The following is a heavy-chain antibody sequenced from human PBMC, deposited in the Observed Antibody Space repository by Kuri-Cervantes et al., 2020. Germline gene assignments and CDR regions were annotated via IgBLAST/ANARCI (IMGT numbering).Heavy chain of an antibody. V-gene: IGHV3-23*01. CDR2: LSGSGGST. D-gene: IGHD3-22*01. CDR1: GFTFSSYA. Sequence: ETLSLTCAASGFTFSSYAMSWVRQAPGKGLEWVSTLSGSGGSTFYADSVKGRFTISRDNSKNTLFLQMNSLRAEDTTVYYCARDGYIVSYFYDNSGYYLDYWGQGTLVTVSS. CDR3: ARDGYIVSYFYDNSGYYLDY. J-gene: IGHJ4*02.